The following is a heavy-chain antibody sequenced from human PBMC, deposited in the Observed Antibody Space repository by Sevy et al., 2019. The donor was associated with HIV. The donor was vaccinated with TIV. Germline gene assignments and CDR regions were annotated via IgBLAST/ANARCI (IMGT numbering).Heavy chain of an antibody. CDR3: ARDAGYSVNWYPRFDP. V-gene: IGHV3-30*03. D-gene: IGHD6-13*01. J-gene: IGHJ5*02. Sequence: GGSLRLSCAASAFTFSTYAMHWVRQAPGKGLEWVAVISYDGSHKYYADSVKGRFTISRDDSKSSLYLQMNNLTAEDTAVYYCARDAGYSVNWYPRFDPWGQGTLVTVSS. CDR2: ISYDGSHK. CDR1: AFTFSTYA.